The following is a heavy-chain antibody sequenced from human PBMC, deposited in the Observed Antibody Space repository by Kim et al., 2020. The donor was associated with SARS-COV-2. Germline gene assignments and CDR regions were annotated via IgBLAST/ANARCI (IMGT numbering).Heavy chain of an antibody. CDR1: GGSFSGYY. D-gene: IGHD3-10*01. CDR2: INHSGST. V-gene: IGHV4-34*01. Sequence: SETLSLTCAVYGGSFSGYYWSWIRQPPGKGLEWIGEINHSGSTNYNPSLKSRVTISVDTSKNQFSLKLSSVTAADTAVYYCARTPIYYYGSGSYTVGYGMDVWGQGTTVTVSS. J-gene: IGHJ6*02. CDR3: ARTPIYYYGSGSYTVGYGMDV.